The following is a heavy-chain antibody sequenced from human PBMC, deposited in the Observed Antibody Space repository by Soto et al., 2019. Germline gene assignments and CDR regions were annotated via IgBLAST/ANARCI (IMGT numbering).Heavy chain of an antibody. V-gene: IGHV3-53*01. CDR2: IYSGGST. CDR3: ARLLWPFYYFDY. Sequence: GGSLRLSCAASGFTVSSNYMSWVRQAPGKGLEWVSVIYSGGSTYYADSVKGRFTISRDNSKNTLYLQMNSLRAEDTAVYYCARLLWPFYYFDYWGQGTLVTVSS. CDR1: GFTVSSNY. J-gene: IGHJ4*02. D-gene: IGHD3-10*01.